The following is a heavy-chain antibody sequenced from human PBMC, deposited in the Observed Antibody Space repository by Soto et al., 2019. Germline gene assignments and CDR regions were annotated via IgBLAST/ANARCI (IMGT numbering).Heavy chain of an antibody. V-gene: IGHV3-21*01. CDR1: GFTFSSYS. D-gene: IGHD6-13*01. CDR3: ALSNVGSSGDY. Sequence: EVQLVESGGGLVKPGGSLRLSCAASGFTFSSYSMNWVRQAPGKGLEWVSSISSSSSYIYYADSVKGRFTISRDNAKNSLYLQMNSLRAEDAAVYYCALSNVGSSGDYWGQGTLVTVSS. J-gene: IGHJ4*02. CDR2: ISSSSSYI.